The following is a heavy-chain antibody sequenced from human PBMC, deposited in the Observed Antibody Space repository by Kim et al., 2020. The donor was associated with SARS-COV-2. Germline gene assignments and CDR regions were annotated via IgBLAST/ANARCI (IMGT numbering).Heavy chain of an antibody. J-gene: IGHJ4*02. V-gene: IGHV1-69*04. Sequence: SVKVSCKASGGTFSSYAISWVRQAPGQGLEWMGRIIPIFGIANYAQKFQGRVTITADKSTSTAYMELSSLRSEDTAVYYCARASGYYDSSGYSFDYWGQGTLVTVSS. CDR2: IIPIFGIA. CDR3: ARASGYYDSSGYSFDY. CDR1: GGTFSSYA. D-gene: IGHD3-22*01.